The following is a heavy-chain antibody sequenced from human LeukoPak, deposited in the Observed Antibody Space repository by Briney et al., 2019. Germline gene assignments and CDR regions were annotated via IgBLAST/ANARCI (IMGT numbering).Heavy chain of an antibody. J-gene: IGHJ4*02. V-gene: IGHV4-61*01. CDR3: ARGVRYSGYDSFSPVDY. CDR1: GGPVSSGSYY. D-gene: IGHD5-12*01. Sequence: SETLSLTCTVSGGPVSSGSYYWSWIRQPPGKGLEWIGYIYYSGSTNYNPSLKSRVTISVDTSKNQFSLKLSSVTAADPAVYYCARGVRYSGYDSFSPVDYWGQGTLVTVSS. CDR2: IYYSGST.